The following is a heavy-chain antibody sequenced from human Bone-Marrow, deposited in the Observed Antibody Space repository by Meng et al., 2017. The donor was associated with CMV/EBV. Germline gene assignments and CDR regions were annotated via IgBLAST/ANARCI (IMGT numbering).Heavy chain of an antibody. Sequence: GASLMISCVVSGFIFSDYWMTWVHQAPGRGLEWVGNRRQYGSEKYYMDSVRGRFTISRDNGKNSLYLQMNGLRAEDTAVYYCASTGWVAFDIWGQGIMVTVSS. CDR2: RRQYGSEK. D-gene: IGHD1-14*01. J-gene: IGHJ3*02. V-gene: IGHV3-7*01. CDR1: GFIFSDYW. CDR3: ASTGWVAFDI.